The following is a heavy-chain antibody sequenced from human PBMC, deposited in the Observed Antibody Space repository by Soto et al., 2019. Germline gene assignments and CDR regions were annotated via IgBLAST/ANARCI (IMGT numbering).Heavy chain of an antibody. CDR3: AEGGGSSSWFLRSGHHAG. V-gene: IGHV3-23*01. Sequence: EVQLLESGGGLVQPGGSLRLSCAASGFTFSSYAMSWVRQAPGKGLEWVSAISGSGGSTYYADSVKGRFTISRDNSKNTLYLQINSLRAEDTAVYYCAEGGGSSSWFLRSGHHAGWGQGTLGTVSS. D-gene: IGHD6-13*01. CDR2: ISGSGGST. J-gene: IGHJ4*02. CDR1: GFTFSSYA.